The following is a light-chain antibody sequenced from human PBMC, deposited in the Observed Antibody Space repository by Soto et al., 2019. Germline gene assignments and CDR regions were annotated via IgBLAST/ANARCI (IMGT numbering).Light chain of an antibody. Sequence: QSVLTQPRSVSGSPGQSVTISCTGTSSDVGGYNYVSWYQQHPGKAPKLMLYDVSKRPSGVPDRFSASKSGNTASLIISGLQAEDEADYYCCSYAGSYNWVFGGGTKLTVL. V-gene: IGLV2-11*01. J-gene: IGLJ3*02. CDR1: SSDVGGYNY. CDR2: DVS. CDR3: CSYAGSYNWV.